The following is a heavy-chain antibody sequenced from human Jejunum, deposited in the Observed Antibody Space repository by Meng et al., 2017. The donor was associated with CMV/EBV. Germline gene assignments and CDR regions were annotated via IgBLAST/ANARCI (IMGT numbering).Heavy chain of an antibody. CDR2: ISDSGDNT. CDR1: GFTFSGYA. J-gene: IGHJ4*02. D-gene: IGHD4-17*01. V-gene: IGHV3-23*01. Sequence: ASGFTFSGYAMSWVRQAPGRGLEWVSTISDSGDNTYYADSVKGRFTVSRDNSKKMLYLHVNSLRAEDTALYYCAKIWPTVTFDYWGQGTLVTVSS. CDR3: AKIWPTVTFDY.